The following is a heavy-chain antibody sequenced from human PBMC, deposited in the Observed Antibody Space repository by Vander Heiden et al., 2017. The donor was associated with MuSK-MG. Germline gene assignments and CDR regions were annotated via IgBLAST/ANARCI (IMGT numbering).Heavy chain of an antibody. CDR2: IIPIFGTA. V-gene: IGHV1-69*01. CDR1: GGTFSSYA. CDR3: ARVGPMVRGVIITKHYYGMDV. Sequence: QVQLVQSGAEVKKPGSSVKVSCKASGGTFSSYAISWVRQAPGQGLEWMRGIIPIFGTANYAQKFQGRVTITADESTSTAYMELSSLRSEDTAVYYCARVGPMVRGVIITKHYYGMDVWGQGTTVTVSS. J-gene: IGHJ6*02. D-gene: IGHD3-10*01.